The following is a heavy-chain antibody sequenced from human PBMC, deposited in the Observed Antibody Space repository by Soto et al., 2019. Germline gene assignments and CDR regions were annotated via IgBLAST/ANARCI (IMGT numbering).Heavy chain of an antibody. D-gene: IGHD2-15*01. J-gene: IGHJ5*02. CDR2: IYPGDSDT. CDR1: GYRFASYW. Sequence: GESLKISCKGSGYRFASYWIGWVRQMPGKGLEWMGIIYPGDSDTRYSPSFQGQVIISADKSISTAYLQWSSLKASDTAMYYCARRYCSGGSCYSAQGCTINWFDPWGQGTLVTVSS. V-gene: IGHV5-51*01. CDR3: ARRYCSGGSCYSAQGCTINWFDP.